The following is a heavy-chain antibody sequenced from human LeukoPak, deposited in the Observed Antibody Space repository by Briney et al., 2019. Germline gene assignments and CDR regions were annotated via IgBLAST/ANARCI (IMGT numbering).Heavy chain of an antibody. V-gene: IGHV4-59*01. CDR1: GASINYYY. D-gene: IGHD3-10*01. Sequence: SETLSLTCTVSGASINYYYWSWIRQPPGKELEWIGYISESGGTNYNPSLKSRLTMSVDTTKNQVSLNLTSVTAADTAVYFCASSFRGYYFGFEGYFDLWGRGTLVTVSS. CDR3: ASSFRGYYFGFEGYFDL. CDR2: ISESGGT. J-gene: IGHJ2*01.